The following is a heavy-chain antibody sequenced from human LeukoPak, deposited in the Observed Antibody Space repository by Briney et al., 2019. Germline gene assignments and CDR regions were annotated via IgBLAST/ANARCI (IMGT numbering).Heavy chain of an antibody. V-gene: IGHV4-4*08. J-gene: IGHJ6*03. Sequence: SETLSLTCSVSCGSISDYYWSWIRQPPGKGLEWIGYFYDSGSTDYSPSLKSRVTISVDTSKNQFSLKLSSVTAADTAVYYCASLAVDSPLSYMDVWGKGTTVTVSS. CDR2: FYDSGST. CDR3: ASLAVDSPLSYMDV. D-gene: IGHD2/OR15-2a*01. CDR1: CGSISDYY.